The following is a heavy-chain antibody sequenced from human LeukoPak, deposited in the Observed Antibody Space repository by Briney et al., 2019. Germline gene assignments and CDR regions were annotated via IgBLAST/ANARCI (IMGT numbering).Heavy chain of an antibody. CDR1: GGTFSRYA. CDR3: ARSGGALGYYYMDV. CDR2: IIPIFDTA. J-gene: IGHJ6*03. Sequence: SVKVSCKASGGTFSRYAISWVREAPGQGLEWMGGIIPIFDTANYAQKFQGRVTITADESTSTAYMELSSLRSEDTAVYYCARSGGALGYYYMDVWGKGTTVTVPS. D-gene: IGHD3-16*01. V-gene: IGHV1-69*01.